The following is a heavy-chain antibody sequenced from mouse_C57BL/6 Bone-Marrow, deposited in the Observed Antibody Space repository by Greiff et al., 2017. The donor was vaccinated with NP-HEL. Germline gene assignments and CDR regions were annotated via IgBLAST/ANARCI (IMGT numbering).Heavy chain of an antibody. CDR1: GFTFSDYG. CDR3: ARHGYGSSYDPLFDY. V-gene: IGHV5-15*01. CDR2: ISNLAYSI. J-gene: IGHJ2*01. Sequence: EVKVVESGGGLVQPGGSLKLSCAASGFTFSDYGMAWVRQAPRKGPEWVAFISNLAYSIYYADTVTGRFTISRENAKNTLYLEMSSLRSEDTAMYYCARHGYGSSYDPLFDYWGQGTTLTVSS. D-gene: IGHD1-1*01.